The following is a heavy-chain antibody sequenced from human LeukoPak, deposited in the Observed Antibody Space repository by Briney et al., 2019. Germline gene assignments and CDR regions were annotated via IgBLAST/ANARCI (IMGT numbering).Heavy chain of an antibody. CDR1: GGSISSSNW. CDR3: ARCSGGSCYYFDY. CDR2: IYHSGST. V-gene: IGHV4-4*02. Sequence: PSETLSLTCAVSGGSISSSNWWSWVRQPPGKGLEWIGEIYHSGSTNYNPSLKSRVTISVDKSKNQFSLKLSSVTAADTAVYYCARCSGGSCYYFDYWGQGTLVTVSS. J-gene: IGHJ4*02. D-gene: IGHD2-15*01.